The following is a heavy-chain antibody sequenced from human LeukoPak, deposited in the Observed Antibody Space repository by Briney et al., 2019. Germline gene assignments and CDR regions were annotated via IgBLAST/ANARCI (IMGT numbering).Heavy chain of an antibody. CDR1: GGTFSSYA. V-gene: IGHV1-69*13. J-gene: IGHJ4*02. CDR3: ARPRDGYNQGYFDY. Sequence: GASVKVSCKASGGTFSSYAISWVRQAPGQGLEWMGGIIPIFGTANYAQKFQGRVTITADESTSTAYMELSSLRSEDTAVYYCARPRDGYNQGYFDYWGRGTLVTVSS. D-gene: IGHD5-24*01. CDR2: IIPIFGTA.